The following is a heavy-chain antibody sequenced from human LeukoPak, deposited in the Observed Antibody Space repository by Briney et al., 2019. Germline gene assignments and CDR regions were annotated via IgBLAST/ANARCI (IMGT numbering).Heavy chain of an antibody. D-gene: IGHD3-16*01. Sequence: GGSLRLSCAASGFTFGDYAMNWGRQAPGKGLEWVSGISWVSRTINYADSVRGRFTISRDNAKSSLYLQMNSLRPEDTALYYCAKASTSYGYKDDAFDIWGQGTMVTVSS. CDR1: GFTFGDYA. J-gene: IGHJ3*02. CDR2: ISWVSRTI. V-gene: IGHV3-9*01. CDR3: AKASTSYGYKDDAFDI.